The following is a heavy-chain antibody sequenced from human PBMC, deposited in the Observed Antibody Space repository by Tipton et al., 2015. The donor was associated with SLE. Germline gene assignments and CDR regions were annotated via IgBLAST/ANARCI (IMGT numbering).Heavy chain of an antibody. J-gene: IGHJ4*02. Sequence: QSGAEVQKPGASVKVSCKASGYTFSTYDIDWVRQATGQGLEWTGWISPYNGNTNYAQKLQGRVALTTDTSTSTAYMELRSLRSDDTAVYYCARGDYYDGSGHYPGDYWGQGTLVTVSS. CDR1: GYTFSTYD. V-gene: IGHV1-18*01. CDR2: ISPYNGNT. D-gene: IGHD3-22*01. CDR3: ARGDYYDGSGHYPGDY.